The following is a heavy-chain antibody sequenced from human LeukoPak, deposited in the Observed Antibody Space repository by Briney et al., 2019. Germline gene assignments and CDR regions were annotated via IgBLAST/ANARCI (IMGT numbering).Heavy chain of an antibody. CDR3: ASGYSGSYSD. Sequence: PGGSLRLSCAASGFTFSSYSMNWVRQAPGKGLEWVSYISSSSSTIYYADSVKGRFTISRDNAKNSLYLQMNSLRAEDTAVYYCASGYSGSYSDWGQGTLVTVSS. CDR1: GFTFSSYS. D-gene: IGHD1-26*01. J-gene: IGHJ4*02. V-gene: IGHV3-48*04. CDR2: ISSSSSTI.